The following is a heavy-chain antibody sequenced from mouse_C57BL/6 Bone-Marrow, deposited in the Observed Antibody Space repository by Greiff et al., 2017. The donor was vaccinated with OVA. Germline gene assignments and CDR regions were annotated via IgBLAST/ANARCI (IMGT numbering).Heavy chain of an antibody. J-gene: IGHJ1*03. Sequence: QVQLQQPGAELVMPGASVKLSCKASGYTFTSYWMHWVKQRPGQGLEWIGEIDPSDSYTNYNQKFKGKSTLTVDKSSSTAYMQLSSLTSEDSAVYYCAIYYKGDFDVWGTGTTVTVSS. V-gene: IGHV1-69*01. D-gene: IGHD2-1*01. CDR1: GYTFTSYW. CDR2: IDPSDSYT. CDR3: AIYYKGDFDV.